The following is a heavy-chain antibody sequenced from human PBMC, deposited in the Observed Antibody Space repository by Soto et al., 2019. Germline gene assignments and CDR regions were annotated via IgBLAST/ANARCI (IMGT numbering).Heavy chain of an antibody. CDR2: ISAYNGNT. J-gene: IGHJ5*02. D-gene: IGHD3-22*01. CDR3: AREINYYDSSGYSNWFDP. CDR1: GYTFTSYY. Sequence: ASVKVSCKASGYTFTSYYMHWVRQAPGQGLEWMGWISAYNGNTNHAQKLQGRVTMTTDTSTSTAYMELRSLRSDDTAVYYCAREINYYDSSGYSNWFDPWGQGTLVTVSS. V-gene: IGHV1-18*04.